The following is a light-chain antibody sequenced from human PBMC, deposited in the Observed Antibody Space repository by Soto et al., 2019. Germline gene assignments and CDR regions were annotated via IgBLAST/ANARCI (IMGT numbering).Light chain of an antibody. CDR2: AAS. J-gene: IGKJ4*01. V-gene: IGKV1-27*01. Sequence: DLQMTQSPSSLSASVGDRVTITCRASQDIRNYLAWYQQKPGKVPELLIYAASTFHSGVPSRFSGSGYGTYFTLTITNLQPEDVATYYCQEYDVVPLTFGGGTKVEIK. CDR3: QEYDVVPLT. CDR1: QDIRNY.